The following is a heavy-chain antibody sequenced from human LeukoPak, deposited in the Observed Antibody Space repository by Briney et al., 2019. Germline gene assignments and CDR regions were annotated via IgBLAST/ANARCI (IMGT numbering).Heavy chain of an antibody. CDR3: ARDRKGGNCFDY. J-gene: IGHJ4*02. D-gene: IGHD2-15*01. V-gene: IGHV3-48*03. Sequence: GGSLRLPCAASGFTFSSYEMNWARQAPGKGLEWVSYISSSGSTKFYADSVKGRFTISRDNAKNSLFLQMNSLKTEDTAVYYCARDRKGGNCFDYWGQGTLVTVSS. CDR2: ISSSGSTK. CDR1: GFTFSSYE.